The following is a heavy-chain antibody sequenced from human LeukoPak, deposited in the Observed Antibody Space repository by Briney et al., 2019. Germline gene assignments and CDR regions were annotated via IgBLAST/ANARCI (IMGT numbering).Heavy chain of an antibody. CDR2: INPSGGST. CDR1: GYTFTSYC. V-gene: IGHV1-46*01. D-gene: IGHD2/OR15-2a*01. Sequence: GASVKVSCKASGYTFTSYCMHWVRQAPGQGLEWMGIINPSGGSTSYAQKFQGRVTMTRDTSTSTVYMELSSLRSEDTAVYYCARDSREVDLGSVLLYYFDYWGQGTLVTVSS. J-gene: IGHJ4*02. CDR3: ARDSREVDLGSVLLYYFDY.